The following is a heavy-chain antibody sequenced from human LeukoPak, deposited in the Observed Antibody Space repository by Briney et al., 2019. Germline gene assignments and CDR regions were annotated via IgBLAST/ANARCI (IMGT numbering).Heavy chain of an antibody. D-gene: IGHD4-17*01. CDR2: INHSGST. CDR3: ARRMTTVTYYFDY. CDR1: GGSFSGYY. J-gene: IGHJ4*02. V-gene: IGHV4-34*01. Sequence: SETLSLTCAVYGGSFSGYYWSWIRQPPGKGLEWIGEINHSGSTNYNPSLKSRVTISVDTSKNQFSLKLSSVTAADTAVYYCARRMTTVTYYFDYWGQGTLVTVSS.